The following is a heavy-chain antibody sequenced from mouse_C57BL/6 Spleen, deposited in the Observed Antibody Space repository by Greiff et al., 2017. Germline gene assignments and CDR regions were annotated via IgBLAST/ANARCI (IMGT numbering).Heavy chain of an antibody. V-gene: IGHV14-4*01. CDR1: GFNIKDDY. Sequence: EVKLQESGAELVRPGASVKLSCTASGFNIKDDYMHWVKQRPEQGLEWIGWIDPENGDTEYASKFQGKATITADTSSNTAYLQLSSLTSEDTAVYYCTTWGYTLAYWGQGTLVTVSA. D-gene: IGHD3-1*01. CDR3: TTWGYTLAY. CDR2: IDPENGDT. J-gene: IGHJ3*01.